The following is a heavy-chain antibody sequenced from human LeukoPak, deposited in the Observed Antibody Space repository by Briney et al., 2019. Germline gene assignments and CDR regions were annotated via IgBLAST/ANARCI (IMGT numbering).Heavy chain of an antibody. Sequence: QPGGSLRLSCAASGFTFSNYWMHWVRQAPGKGLVWVSRIDSGGKSTNYADSVKGRFTISRDNAKNTLYPQMNSLRVEDKAVYYCVIDEQVVTGIGWFDPWGQGTLVTISS. V-gene: IGHV3-74*01. CDR2: IDSGGKST. CDR3: VIDEQVVTGIGWFDP. J-gene: IGHJ5*02. D-gene: IGHD2-21*02. CDR1: GFTFSNYW.